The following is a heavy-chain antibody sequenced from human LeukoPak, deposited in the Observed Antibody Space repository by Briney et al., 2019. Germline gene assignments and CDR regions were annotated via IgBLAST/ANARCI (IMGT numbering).Heavy chain of an antibody. CDR1: GFTFKIYN. Sequence: GGSLRLSCVASGFTFKIYNMNWVRQTPAKGLELVSFISKNSDSVYYADSVKGRFTISRDNAKNSLYLEMDSVRVDDTAVYYCVSCRESSSSCSLDYWGQGTRVTVSS. V-gene: IGHV3-21*01. CDR3: VSCRESSSSCSLDY. CDR2: ISKNSDSV. D-gene: IGHD2-2*01. J-gene: IGHJ4*02.